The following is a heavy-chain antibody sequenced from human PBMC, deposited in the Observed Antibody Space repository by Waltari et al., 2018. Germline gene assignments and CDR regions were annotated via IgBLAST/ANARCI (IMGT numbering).Heavy chain of an antibody. Sequence: QVHLVQSGAEVKKPRASVKVSCKASGYTFTDYFMHWLRQAPGQGLEWMGWINPNSGGTNYAQNFQGRVTMTRDTSISTAYMDLSRLRSDDTAVYYCARGPNYGLDYWGQGTLVTVSS. V-gene: IGHV1-2*02. CDR2: INPNSGGT. CDR3: ARGPNYGLDY. CDR1: GYTFTDYF. J-gene: IGHJ4*02. D-gene: IGHD3-16*01.